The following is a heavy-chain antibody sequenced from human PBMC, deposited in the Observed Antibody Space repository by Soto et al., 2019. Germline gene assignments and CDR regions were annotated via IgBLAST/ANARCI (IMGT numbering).Heavy chain of an antibody. J-gene: IGHJ6*02. D-gene: IGHD3-16*01. CDR3: ARDRDGGLEDV. CDR2: IIPILGIA. V-gene: IGHV1-69*08. Sequence: QVQLVQSGAEVKKPGSSVKVSCKASGGTFSSYTISWVRQAPGQGLEWMGRIIPILGIANYAQKFQGRVTLTAEKSTSTAYMELSSLRSEDTAVYYCARDRDGGLEDVWGQGTTVTVSS. CDR1: GGTFSSYT.